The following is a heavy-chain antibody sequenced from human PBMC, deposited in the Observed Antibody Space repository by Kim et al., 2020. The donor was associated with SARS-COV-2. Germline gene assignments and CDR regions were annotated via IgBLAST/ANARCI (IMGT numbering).Heavy chain of an antibody. J-gene: IGHJ5*02. CDR3: ATKDYGSGSRFDP. CDR2: VYYTGSA. CDR1: GGSIGGTNYY. V-gene: IGHV4-39*01. Sequence: SETLSITCTVSGGSIGGTNYYWGWIRQPPGKGLDWIANVYYTGSAYYNPSIKSRVTISVDTSKNQFSLRLTSVTAADTAVYYCATKDYGSGSRFDPWGQG. D-gene: IGHD3-10*01.